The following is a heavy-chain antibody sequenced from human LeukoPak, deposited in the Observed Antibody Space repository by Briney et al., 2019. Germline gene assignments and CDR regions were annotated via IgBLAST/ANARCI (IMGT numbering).Heavy chain of an antibody. CDR1: GGSISSYY. CDR2: IYTSGST. CDR3: AGNIYYYYMDV. Sequence: SETLSLTCTVSGGSISSYYWSWIRQPPGKGLEWIGYIYTSGSTNYNPSLKSRVTISVDTSKNQFSLKLSSVTAADTAVYYCAGNIYYYYMDVWGKGTTVTLSS. J-gene: IGHJ6*03. D-gene: IGHD1-1*01. V-gene: IGHV4-4*09.